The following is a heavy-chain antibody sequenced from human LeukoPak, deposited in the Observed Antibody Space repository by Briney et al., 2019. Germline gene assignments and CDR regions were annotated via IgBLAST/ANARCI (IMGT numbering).Heavy chain of an antibody. V-gene: IGHV1-69*13. Sequence: SVKVSCKASGGTFSSYAISWVRQAPGQGLEWMGRIIPIFGTANYAQKFQGRVTITADESTSTAYMELSSLRSEDTAVYYCARVVHYGDYSFDYWGQGTLVTVSS. CDR2: IIPIFGTA. CDR3: ARVVHYGDYSFDY. J-gene: IGHJ4*02. CDR1: GGTFSSYA. D-gene: IGHD4-17*01.